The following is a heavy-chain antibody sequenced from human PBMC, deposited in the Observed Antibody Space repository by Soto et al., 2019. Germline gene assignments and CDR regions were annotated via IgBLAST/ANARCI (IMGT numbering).Heavy chain of an antibody. CDR3: ARIVMGSSGYSGYDVFDI. D-gene: IGHD3-22*01. J-gene: IGHJ3*02. Sequence: ASVKVSCKASGYTFTSYGISWVRQAPGQGLEWMRWISAYNGNTNYAQKIQSRVTMTTDTSTSTAYMKLRSLRSDDTAVFFCARIVMGSSGYSGYDVFDIWGQGTMVTVSS. CDR2: ISAYNGNT. CDR1: GYTFTSYG. V-gene: IGHV1-18*01.